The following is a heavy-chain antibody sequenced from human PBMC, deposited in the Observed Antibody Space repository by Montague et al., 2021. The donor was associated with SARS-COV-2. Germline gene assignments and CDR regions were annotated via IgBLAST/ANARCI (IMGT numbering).Heavy chain of an antibody. D-gene: IGHD3-22*01. V-gene: IGHV4-39*02. J-gene: IGHJ5*02. CDR2: IYYSGST. CDR3: AREGFSSGYYET. Sequence: SETLSLTCSVSGGSISSSNYYWGWIRQPPGKGLEWIGSIYYSGSTYYNPSLKSRVAISVGTSKNQFSLILRSMTAADTAVFYCAREGFSSGYYETWGQGTLVTVSS. CDR1: GGSISSSNYY.